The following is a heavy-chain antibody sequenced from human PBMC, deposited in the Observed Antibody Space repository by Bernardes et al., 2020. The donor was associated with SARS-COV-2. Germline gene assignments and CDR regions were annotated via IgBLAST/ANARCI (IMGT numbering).Heavy chain of an antibody. V-gene: IGHV1-46*01. Sequence: ASVKVSCKASGYTLASYYAHWVRQAPGQGLEWMGLINPSGGSTRYAQKFQGRVTMTTDTSTSTVYMELSGLKSEDTAVYYCARDGMWEQRNFDYWGQGTLVTVSS. D-gene: IGHD1-26*01. J-gene: IGHJ4*02. CDR3: ARDGMWEQRNFDY. CDR1: GYTLASYY. CDR2: INPSGGST.